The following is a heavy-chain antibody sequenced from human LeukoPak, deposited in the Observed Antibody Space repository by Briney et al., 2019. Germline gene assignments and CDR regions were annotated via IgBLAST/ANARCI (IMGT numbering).Heavy chain of an antibody. CDR1: SYSISSGSY. J-gene: IGHJ4*02. D-gene: IGHD4-17*01. V-gene: IGHV4-38-2*01. Sequence: PSETLSLTCAVSSYSISSGSYWGWIRQSPGKGLEWVGSIFHSGNSYCNPSLKSRLTMSVDTSKNQFSLKLTSVTAADTALYYCARVTYVDDMLYQYFDYWGQGILVTVSS. CDR3: ARVTYVDDMLYQYFDY. CDR2: IFHSGNS.